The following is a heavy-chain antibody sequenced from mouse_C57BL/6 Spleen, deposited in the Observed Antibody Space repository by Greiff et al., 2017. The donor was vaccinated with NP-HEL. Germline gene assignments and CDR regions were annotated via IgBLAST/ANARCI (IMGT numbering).Heavy chain of an antibody. CDR3: ARNCRTGFDY. CDR1: GFTFSDYY. CDR2: INYDGSST. J-gene: IGHJ2*01. V-gene: IGHV5-16*01. D-gene: IGHD4-1*01. Sequence: EVKLMESEGGLVQPGSSMKLSCTASGFTFSDYYMAWVRQVPEKGLEWVANINYDGSSTYYLDSLKSRFIISRDNAKNILYLQMSSLKSEDTAAYYCARNCRTGFDYWGQGTTLTVSS.